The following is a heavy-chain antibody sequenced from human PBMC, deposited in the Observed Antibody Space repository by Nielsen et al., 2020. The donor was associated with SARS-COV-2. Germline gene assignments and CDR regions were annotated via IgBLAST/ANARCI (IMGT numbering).Heavy chain of an antibody. CDR1: GGSISSYY. J-gene: IGHJ5*01. D-gene: IGHD6-19*01. CDR3: ARGNSSPNWFDS. CDR2: IYYSGST. Sequence: SETLSLTCTVSGGSISSYYWSWIRQPPGKGLEWIGYIYYSGSTYYNPSLKSRVTISVDTSKNQFSLKLSSVTAADTAVYYCARGNSSPNWFDSWGQGTLVTVSS. V-gene: IGHV4-59*12.